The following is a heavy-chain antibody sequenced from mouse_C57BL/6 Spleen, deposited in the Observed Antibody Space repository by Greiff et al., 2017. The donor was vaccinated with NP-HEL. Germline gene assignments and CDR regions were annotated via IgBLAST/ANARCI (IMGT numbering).Heavy chain of an antibody. CDR2: INPNNGGT. V-gene: IGHV1-26*01. CDR3: ARRGNLYYALYS. CDR1: GYTFTDYY. Sequence: EVQLQQSGPELVKPGASVKISCKASGYTFTDYYMNWVKQSHGKSLEWIGDINPNNGGTSYNQKFKGKATMTVDKSSSTADRELRSLTSEDSAVYYCARRGNLYYALYSWGQGTSVTVSS. D-gene: IGHD2-1*01. J-gene: IGHJ4*01.